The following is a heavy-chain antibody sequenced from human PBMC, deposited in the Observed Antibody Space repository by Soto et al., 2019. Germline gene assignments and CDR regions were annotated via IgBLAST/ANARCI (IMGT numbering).Heavy chain of an antibody. Sequence: SVKVSCKTSGGIFNNNAISWVRQTPGQGPEWMGDIIPLFGITNYARKFQGRVTITADRSTTTAYMELSSLRSEDMAMYYCARDWKGGLDQWGQGTQVTVSS. CDR2: IIPLFGIT. V-gene: IGHV1-69*10. CDR1: GGIFNNNA. J-gene: IGHJ4*02. D-gene: IGHD1-1*01. CDR3: ARDWKGGLDQ.